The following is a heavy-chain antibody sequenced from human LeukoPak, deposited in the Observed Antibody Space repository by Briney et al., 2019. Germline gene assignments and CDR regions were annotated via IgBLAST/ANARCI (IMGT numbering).Heavy chain of an antibody. Sequence: SETLSLTCTVSGGSISSGGYYWSWIRQPPGKGLEWIGYITYSGSTNYNPSLKSRVTISVDTSKNQFSLKLSSVTAADTAVYYCAKSDYASGDYNVGYWGQGTLVTVSS. CDR2: ITYSGST. D-gene: IGHD4-17*01. CDR1: GGSISSGGYY. J-gene: IGHJ4*02. V-gene: IGHV4-61*08. CDR3: AKSDYASGDYNVGY.